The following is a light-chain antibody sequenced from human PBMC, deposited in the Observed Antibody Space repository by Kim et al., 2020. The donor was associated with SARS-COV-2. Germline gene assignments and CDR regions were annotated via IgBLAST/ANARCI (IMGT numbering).Light chain of an antibody. J-gene: IGLJ2*01. CDR1: IDDVGLYKY. CDR2: EFT. V-gene: IGLV2-8*01. CDR3: SSLAGVDKLL. Sequence: GQSVTTSCTGTIDDVGLYKYVSWYQQHPGRAPKLMIHEFTKRPSGVPDRFSGSKSGNTASLTVSGLQAEDEADYYCSSLAGVDKLLFGGGTQLTVL.